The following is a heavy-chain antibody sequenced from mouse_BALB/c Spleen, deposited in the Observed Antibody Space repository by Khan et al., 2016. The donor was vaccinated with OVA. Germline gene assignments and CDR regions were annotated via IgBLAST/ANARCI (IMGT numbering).Heavy chain of an antibody. CDR1: GFSLTSFG. V-gene: IGHV2-9*02. J-gene: IGHJ2*02. D-gene: IGHD2-2*01. Sequence: QVQLKESGPGLVAPSQSLSITCTVSGFSLTSFGVYWVRQPPGKGLEWLGVIWADGTTNYNSALMSRLSISKDNSKSQVFLNMNSLQTDDTAIYYCARDGYYFDDWGQGTSLTVSS. CDR3: ARDGYYFDD. CDR2: IWADGTT.